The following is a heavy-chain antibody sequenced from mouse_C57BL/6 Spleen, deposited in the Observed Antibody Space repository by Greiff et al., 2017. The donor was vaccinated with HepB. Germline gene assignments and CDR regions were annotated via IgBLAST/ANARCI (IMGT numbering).Heavy chain of an antibody. CDR3: ARERDGYYDYYAMDY. J-gene: IGHJ4*01. CDR2: ISYDGSN. V-gene: IGHV3-6*01. CDR1: GYSITSGYY. Sequence: DVKLQESGPGLVKPSQSLSLTCSVTGYSITSGYYWNWIRQFPGNKLEWMGYISYDGSNNYNPSLKNRISITRDTSKNQFFLKLNSVTTEDTATYYCARERDGYYDYYAMDYWGQGTSVTVSS. D-gene: IGHD2-3*01.